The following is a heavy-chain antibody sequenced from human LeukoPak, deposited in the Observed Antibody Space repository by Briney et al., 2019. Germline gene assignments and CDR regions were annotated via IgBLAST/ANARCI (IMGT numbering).Heavy chain of an antibody. D-gene: IGHD5-24*01. CDR1: GYTFTGYY. CDR3: ARGTRDGYNYEFGQNFDY. V-gene: IGHV1-2*02. CDR2: INPNSGGT. Sequence: GSSVKVSCKASGYTFTGYYMHWVRQAPGQGLEWMGWINPNSGGTNYAQKFQGRVTMTRDTSISTAYMELSRLRSEDMAVYYCARGTRDGYNYEFGQNFDYWGQGTLVTVSS. J-gene: IGHJ4*02.